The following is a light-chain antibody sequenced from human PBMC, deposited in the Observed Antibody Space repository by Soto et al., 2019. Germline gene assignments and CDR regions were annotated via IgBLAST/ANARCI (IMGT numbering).Light chain of an antibody. CDR2: DAS. J-gene: IGKJ5*01. CDR3: QRGNTFPIT. CDR1: QVVRNH. V-gene: IGKV1-12*01. Sequence: DIQMTQSPSYVSASLGDKVTITCRASQVVRNHLAWYQQKPGKAPVLLIFDASTLQTGAPSRFSGDVSGTDLTLTISALQPEDFGTYVCQRGNTFPITFGQGTRLDIK.